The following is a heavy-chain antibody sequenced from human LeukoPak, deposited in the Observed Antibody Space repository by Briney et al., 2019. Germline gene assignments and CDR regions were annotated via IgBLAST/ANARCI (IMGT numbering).Heavy chain of an antibody. CDR2: IYTSGST. Sequence: SETLSLTCTVSGGSISSYYWSWIRQPAGKGLEWIGRIYTSGSTNYNPSLKSRVTMSVDTSKNQFSLKLSSVTAADTAVYYCARGKQQLVAGYYYYYMDVWGKGTTVTVSS. D-gene: IGHD6-13*01. CDR3: ARGKQQLVAGYYYYYMDV. J-gene: IGHJ6*03. V-gene: IGHV4-4*07. CDR1: GGSISSYY.